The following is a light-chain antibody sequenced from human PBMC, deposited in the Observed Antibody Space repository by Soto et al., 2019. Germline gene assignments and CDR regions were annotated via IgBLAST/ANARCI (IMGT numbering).Light chain of an antibody. V-gene: IGKV3-20*01. Sequence: EIVLTQSPGTLSLSPGERATLSCRASQSITSSYAARYQQKRGHAPRLLIYGASTRASGIPDMLSVSGSWRDSSLTSSRLEPEDFALYYCQPYGSSPVTFGQGTRLEI. CDR1: QSITSSY. CDR3: QPYGSSPVT. J-gene: IGKJ5*01. CDR2: GAS.